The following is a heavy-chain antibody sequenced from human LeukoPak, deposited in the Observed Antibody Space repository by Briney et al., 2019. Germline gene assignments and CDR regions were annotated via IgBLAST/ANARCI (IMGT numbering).Heavy chain of an antibody. CDR3: ATSNWNYYNY. CDR2: IKQDGSEK. CDR1: GGTFSSYW. J-gene: IGHJ4*02. D-gene: IGHD1-20*01. Sequence: SCKASGGTFSSYWMSWVRQAPGKGLEWVANIKQDGSEKYYVDSVKGRFTISRDNAKNSLYLQMNSLRAEDTAVYYCATSNWNYYNYWGQGTLVTVSS. V-gene: IGHV3-7*05.